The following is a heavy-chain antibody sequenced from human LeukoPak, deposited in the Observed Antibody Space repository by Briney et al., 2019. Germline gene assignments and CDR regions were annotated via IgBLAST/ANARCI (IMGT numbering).Heavy chain of an antibody. D-gene: IGHD1-26*01. CDR3: ARINSGTYWGDAFDI. CDR1: GFTFDTYW. V-gene: IGHV3-7*03. J-gene: IGHJ3*02. Sequence: GGSLRLSCAASGFTFDTYWMRWVRQAPGKGVEWVASIKQDGSEIYYVDSVKGRFTISRDNAKRSLYLHMSSLRAEDTAGYYCARINSGTYWGDAFDIWGQGTMVSVSS. CDR2: IKQDGSEI.